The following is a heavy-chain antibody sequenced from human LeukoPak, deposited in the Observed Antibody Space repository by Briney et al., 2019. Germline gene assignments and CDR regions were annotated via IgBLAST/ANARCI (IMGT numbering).Heavy chain of an antibody. CDR3: ARDPGAYDFWSGYQRGNFNY. Sequence: SETLSLTCTVSGYSISSGYYWGWIRQPPGKGLEWIGSIYHSGSTYYKPSPKSRVTISVDTSKNQFSLKLSSVTAADTAVYYCARDPGAYDFWSGYQRGNFNYWGQGTLVTVSS. CDR2: IYHSGST. V-gene: IGHV4-38-2*02. D-gene: IGHD3-3*01. J-gene: IGHJ4*02. CDR1: GYSISSGYY.